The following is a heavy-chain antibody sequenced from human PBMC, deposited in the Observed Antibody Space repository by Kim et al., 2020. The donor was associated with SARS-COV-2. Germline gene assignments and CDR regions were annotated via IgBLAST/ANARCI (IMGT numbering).Heavy chain of an antibody. J-gene: IGHJ5*02. CDR1: GYTFTSYY. D-gene: IGHD6-13*01. Sequence: ASVKVSCKASGYTFTSYYMHWVRQAPGQGLEWMGIINPSGGSTSYAQKFQGRVTMTRDTSTSTVYMELSSLRSEDTAVYYCARDRVLIAAAGMGWFDPWGQGTLVTVSS. CDR3: ARDRVLIAAAGMGWFDP. CDR2: INPSGGST. V-gene: IGHV1-46*01.